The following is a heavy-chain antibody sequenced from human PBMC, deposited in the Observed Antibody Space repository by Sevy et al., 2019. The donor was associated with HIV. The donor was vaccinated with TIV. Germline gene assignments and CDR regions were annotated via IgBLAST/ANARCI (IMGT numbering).Heavy chain of an antibody. CDR2: ISGGGGST. CDR1: GFTFSDYA. D-gene: IGHD3-16*02. V-gene: IGHV3-23*01. J-gene: IGHJ4*02. CDR3: AKLDNYVWGNYRSAQFDY. Sequence: GGSLRLSCAASGFTFSDYAMSWVRQAPGKGLECVSGISGGGGSTYYADSVKGRFTIFRDNSKNTMYIQKNSLTAEDTALYYCAKLDNYVWGNYRSAQFDYWGPGTLVTVSS.